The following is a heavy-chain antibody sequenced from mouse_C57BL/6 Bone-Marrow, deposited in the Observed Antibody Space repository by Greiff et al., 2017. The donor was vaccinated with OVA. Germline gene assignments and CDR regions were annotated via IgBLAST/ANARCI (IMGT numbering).Heavy chain of an antibody. CDR2: ISYDGSN. V-gene: IGHV3-6*01. Sequence: EVKLMESGPGLVKPSQSLSLTCSVTGYSITSGYYWNWIRQFPGNKLEWMGYISYDGSNNYNPSLKNRISITRDTSKNQFFLKLNSVTTEDTATYYCAREGNYGSNWGQGTTLTVSS. CDR1: GYSITSGYY. J-gene: IGHJ2*01. CDR3: AREGNYGSN. D-gene: IGHD1-1*01.